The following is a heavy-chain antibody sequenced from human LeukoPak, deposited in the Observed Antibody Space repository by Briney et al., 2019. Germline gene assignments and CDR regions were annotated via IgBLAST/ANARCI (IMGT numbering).Heavy chain of an antibody. CDR1: GFTFSDYS. J-gene: IGHJ4*02. V-gene: IGHV3-23*01. Sequence: GGSLRLSCAASGFTFSDYSMSWVRQAPGKGLEWVSVISGSGGSTYYADSVKGRFTISRDNSKNTLYLQMNSLRAEDTAVYYCAKDYYGSGSYYLVVDYWGQGTLVTVSS. D-gene: IGHD3-10*01. CDR3: AKDYYGSGSYYLVVDY. CDR2: ISGSGGST.